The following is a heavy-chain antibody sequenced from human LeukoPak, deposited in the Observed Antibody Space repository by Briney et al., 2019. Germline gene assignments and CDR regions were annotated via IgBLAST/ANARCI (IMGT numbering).Heavy chain of an antibody. CDR2: ISYDGSNE. Sequence: GGSLRLSCAASGFTFSSYVMHWVRQAPGKGLEWVAIISYDGSNEYYADSVKGRFTISRDNSKSTLYLQINSLRAEDTAVYYCAKDPFHWGTIYFDYWGQGTLVTVSS. CDR3: AKDPFHWGTIYFDY. CDR1: GFTFSSYV. V-gene: IGHV3-30*04. J-gene: IGHJ4*02. D-gene: IGHD7-27*01.